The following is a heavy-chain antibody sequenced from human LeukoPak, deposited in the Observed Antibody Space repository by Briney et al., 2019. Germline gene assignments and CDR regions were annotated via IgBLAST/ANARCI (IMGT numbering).Heavy chain of an antibody. Sequence: GGSLRLSCAAPGFSVSGTHMTWVRQAPGKGLEWVSAMYTGGTTYYADSVSGRFTIFRDNAKNTLYLQMNSLRPEDTAVYYCAKDEATSGGGLASWGQGTLVIVSS. V-gene: IGHV3-53*01. D-gene: IGHD3-16*01. CDR3: AKDEATSGGGLAS. CDR2: MYTGGTT. CDR1: GFSVSGTH. J-gene: IGHJ1*01.